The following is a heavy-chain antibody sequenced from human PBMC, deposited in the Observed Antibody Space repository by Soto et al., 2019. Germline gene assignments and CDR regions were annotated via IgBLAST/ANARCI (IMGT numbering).Heavy chain of an antibody. D-gene: IGHD3-22*01. CDR2: ISWNSGSI. CDR3: AKETYYYDSSGYYGGDFDY. V-gene: IGHV3-9*01. J-gene: IGHJ4*02. CDR1: GFTFDDYA. Sequence: EVQLVESGGGLVQPGRSLRLSCAASGFTFDDYAMHWVRQAPGKGLEWVSGISWNSGSIGYADSVKGRFTISRDNAKNSLYLQMNSLRAEDTALYYCAKETYYYDSSGYYGGDFDYWGQGTLVTVSS.